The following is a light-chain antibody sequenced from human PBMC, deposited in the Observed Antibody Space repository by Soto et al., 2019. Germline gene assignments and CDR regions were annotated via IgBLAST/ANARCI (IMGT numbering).Light chain of an antibody. CDR3: QQSYSTPWT. J-gene: IGKJ1*01. V-gene: IGKV1-39*01. CDR2: GAF. Sequence: DIQMTQSPSSVSASVGDRVSITCRASQTSGRFLNWYQQKPGKAPKLLIYGAFVLLNGAPSRFSGSGSGTDLTLTIARLQPEDFANYYCQQSYSTPWTFGPGTKVEMK. CDR1: QTSGRF.